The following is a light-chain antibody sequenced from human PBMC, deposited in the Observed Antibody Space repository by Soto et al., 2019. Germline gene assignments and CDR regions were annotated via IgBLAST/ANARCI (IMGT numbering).Light chain of an antibody. CDR2: EVN. CDR1: SSDVGAYNH. V-gene: IGLV2-14*01. CDR3: ASHTIRSTWV. Sequence: QSALTQTASASGSPGQSITISCTGTSSDVGAYNHVSWYQQRPGKAPKVVIFEVNNRPSGVSNRFSGSKSGNTASLTISGLQAEDEADYYCASHTIRSTWVFGGGTKVTVL. J-gene: IGLJ3*02.